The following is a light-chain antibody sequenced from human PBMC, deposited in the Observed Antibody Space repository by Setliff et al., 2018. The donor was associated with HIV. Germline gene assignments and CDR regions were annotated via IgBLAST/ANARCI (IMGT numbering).Light chain of an antibody. J-gene: IGLJ1*01. CDR2: QAT. Sequence: QSVLPQPASVSGSPGQSITISCTGTNSDIGRYNLVSWYQQYPGKAPKLMIYQATKRPSGVSNRFSGSKSGNTASLTISGLQAEDEADYYCCSNTGSNTYVFGSGTKVTVL. CDR1: NSDIGRYNL. CDR3: CSNTGSNTYV. V-gene: IGLV2-23*01.